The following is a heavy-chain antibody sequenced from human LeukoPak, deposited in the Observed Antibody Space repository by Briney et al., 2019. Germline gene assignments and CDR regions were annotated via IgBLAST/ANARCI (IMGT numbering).Heavy chain of an antibody. CDR2: INPSGGST. CDR1: GYTLTELS. CDR3: CTYSSGSFDY. V-gene: IGHV1-46*01. J-gene: IGHJ4*02. D-gene: IGHD6-19*01. Sequence: ASVKVSCKVSGYTLTELSMHWVRQAPGQGLEWMGIINPSGGSTSYAQKFQGRVTMTRDTSTSTVYMELSSLRSEDTAVYYCCTYSSGSFDYWGQGTLVTVSS.